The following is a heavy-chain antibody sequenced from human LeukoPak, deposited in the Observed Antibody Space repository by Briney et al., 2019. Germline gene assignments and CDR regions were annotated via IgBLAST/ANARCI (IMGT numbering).Heavy chain of an antibody. Sequence: ASVKVSCKTSGYSFTSQDMHWVRRAPGQGLEWMGWINPNSGGTNYAQKFQGRVTMTRDTSISTAYMELSRLRSDDTAVYYCARGRYYDSSVPDYWGQGTLVTVSS. CDR3: ARGRYYDSSVPDY. J-gene: IGHJ4*02. D-gene: IGHD3-22*01. V-gene: IGHV1-2*02. CDR2: INPNSGGT. CDR1: GYSFTSQD.